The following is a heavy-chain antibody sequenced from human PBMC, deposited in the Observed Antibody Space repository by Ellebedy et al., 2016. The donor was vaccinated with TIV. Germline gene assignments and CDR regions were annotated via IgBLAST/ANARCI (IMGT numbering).Heavy chain of an antibody. V-gene: IGHV3-23*01. Sequence: GESLKISCAASGFTFSSYAMSWVRQAPGKGLEWVSSITGSGDSTYYADSVKGRFTISRDNSKNTLYLQMNSLRAEDTAVYYCAKPLYCSGGSCYSFDYWGQGTLVTVSS. CDR3: AKPLYCSGGSCYSFDY. D-gene: IGHD2-15*01. J-gene: IGHJ4*02. CDR1: GFTFSSYA. CDR2: ITGSGDST.